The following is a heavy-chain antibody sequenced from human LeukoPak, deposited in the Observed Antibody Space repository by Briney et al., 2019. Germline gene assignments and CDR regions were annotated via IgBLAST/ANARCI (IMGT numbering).Heavy chain of an antibody. CDR2: ISSSGST. J-gene: IGHJ3*02. Sequence: SETLTLTCTVSGDSISSGDYYWSWIRQPAGKGLEWIGRISSSGSTNYNPSLKSRVTISVDTSKNQFSLKLSSVTAADTAVYFCARGPYSYDSSGAFDIWGQGTMVTVSS. CDR1: GDSISSGDYY. V-gene: IGHV4-61*02. CDR3: ARGPYSYDSSGAFDI. D-gene: IGHD3-22*01.